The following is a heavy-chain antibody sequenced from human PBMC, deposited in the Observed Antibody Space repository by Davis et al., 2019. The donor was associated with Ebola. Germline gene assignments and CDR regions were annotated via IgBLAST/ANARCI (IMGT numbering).Heavy chain of an antibody. Sequence: GESLKISCAASGFTFSNYWMNWVRQAPGKGLDWVAIISQDGSDIRYVDSVKGRLTIARDNARNSLYPQMNSLRVEDTAVYYCVGGRGWHPEYWGQGTLVSVSS. J-gene: IGHJ4*02. CDR1: GFTFSNYW. CDR2: ISQDGSDI. CDR3: VGGRGWHPEY. V-gene: IGHV3-7*01.